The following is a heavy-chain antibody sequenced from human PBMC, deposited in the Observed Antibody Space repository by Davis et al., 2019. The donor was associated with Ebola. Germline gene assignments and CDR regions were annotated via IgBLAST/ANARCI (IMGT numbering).Heavy chain of an antibody. J-gene: IGHJ4*02. CDR1: GVTVSSNY. CDR3: ARGDGYNFWDH. Sequence: PGGSLRLSCAASGVTVSSNYMSWVRQAPGKGLEWVSVIYIGGNTYYEDSVKGRFTISRDISKNTVYLQMNSLRAEDTAVYYCARGDGYNFWDHWGQGILVTVSS. D-gene: IGHD5-24*01. V-gene: IGHV3-53*01. CDR2: IYIGGNT.